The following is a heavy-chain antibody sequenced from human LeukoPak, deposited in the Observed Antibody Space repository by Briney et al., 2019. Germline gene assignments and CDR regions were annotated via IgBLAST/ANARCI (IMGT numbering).Heavy chain of an antibody. D-gene: IGHD5-12*01. Sequence: ASVKVSCKASGFTFTNYDVNWVRQATGQGPEWMGWMNPNSGNTGYAQKFQGRATMTRDTSIRTAYLQLTSLTSEDTAVYYCARGPENSGYDWGGGDYWGQGSLVTVSS. CDR1: GFTFTNYD. V-gene: IGHV1-8*01. J-gene: IGHJ4*02. CDR3: ARGPENSGYDWGGGDY. CDR2: MNPNSGNT.